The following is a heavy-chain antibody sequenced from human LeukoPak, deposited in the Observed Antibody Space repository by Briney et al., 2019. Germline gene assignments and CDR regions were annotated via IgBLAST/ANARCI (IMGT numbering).Heavy chain of an antibody. D-gene: IGHD4-23*01. CDR2: IYCSGST. Sequence: SETLSLTCTVSGGSINNYYWSWIRQPPGKGLEWIGYIYCSGSTDYNPSLKGRVTISIDASKNQFSLRLRSVTAADTAVYYCARAAIGSNSEFDYWGQGTLVTVSS. CDR1: GGSINNYY. CDR3: ARAAIGSNSEFDY. J-gene: IGHJ4*02. V-gene: IGHV4-59*01.